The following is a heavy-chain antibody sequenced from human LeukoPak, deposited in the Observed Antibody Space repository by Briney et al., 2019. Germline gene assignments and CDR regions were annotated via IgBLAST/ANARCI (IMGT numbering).Heavy chain of an antibody. V-gene: IGHV1-69*06. CDR3: AKQGAARQDYYMDV. D-gene: IGHD5-18*01. Sequence: ASVNVSCKASGGSFSIYAISWVRQAPGQGLEWMGRIIPVFGTANYAQKFQERVTITADIVSNTAYLEVTSLTSDDTAVYFCAKQGAARQDYYMDVWGNGTTVTVSS. CDR1: GGSFSIYA. CDR2: IIPVFGTA. J-gene: IGHJ6*03.